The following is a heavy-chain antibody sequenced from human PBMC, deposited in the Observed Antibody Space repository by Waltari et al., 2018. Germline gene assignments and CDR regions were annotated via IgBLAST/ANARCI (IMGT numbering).Heavy chain of an antibody. J-gene: IGHJ4*02. Sequence: EVQLVESGGGLVQPGRSLRLSCAASGFTFDDYAMHWVRQAPGKGLEWVSGISWNSGSIGYAESVKGRFTISRDNAKNSLYLQMNSLRAEDMALYYCAKGVVGATIKVTSFDYWGQGTLVTVSS. CDR2: ISWNSGSI. CDR3: AKGVVGATIKVTSFDY. V-gene: IGHV3-9*03. CDR1: GFTFDDYA. D-gene: IGHD1-26*01.